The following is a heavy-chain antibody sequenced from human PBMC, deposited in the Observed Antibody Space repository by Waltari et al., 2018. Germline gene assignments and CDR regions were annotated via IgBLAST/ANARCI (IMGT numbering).Heavy chain of an antibody. V-gene: IGHV3-9*03. CDR3: AKGNLASGGAFDI. Sequence: EVQLVESGGGLVQPGRSLRLSCAASGFTFADYAMHWVRQAPGKGLEWVSGISCNSGSIGYADSVKGRFTISRDNAKNSLYLQMNSLRAEDMALYYCAKGNLASGGAFDIWGQGTMVTVSS. CDR1: GFTFADYA. J-gene: IGHJ3*02. CDR2: ISCNSGSI.